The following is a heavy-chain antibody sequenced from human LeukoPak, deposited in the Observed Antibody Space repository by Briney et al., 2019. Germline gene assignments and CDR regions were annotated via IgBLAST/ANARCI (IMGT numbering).Heavy chain of an antibody. CDR3: ARGWDLLDY. Sequence: QPGGSLRLSCTASGFTFSTYAMSWVRQAPGKGLEWVSGVSGSGGSTYYADSVKGRFTISRDNSKNTLYFQMNSLRAEDTAVYYCARGWDLLDYWGQGTLVTVSS. CDR1: GFTFSTYA. D-gene: IGHD1-26*01. CDR2: VSGSGGST. J-gene: IGHJ4*02. V-gene: IGHV3-23*01.